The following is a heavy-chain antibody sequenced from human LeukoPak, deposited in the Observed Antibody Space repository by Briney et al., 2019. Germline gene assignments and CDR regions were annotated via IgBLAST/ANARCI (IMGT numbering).Heavy chain of an antibody. CDR1: GYSNSSGYY. J-gene: IGHJ4*02. CDR3: AGLDDSSGYYY. Sequence: SETLSLTCTVSGYSNSSGYYWGWIRQPPGKGLEWIGSIYHSGSTYYNPSLKSRVTISVDTSKNQFSLKLSSVTAADTAVYYCAGLDDSSGYYYWGQGTLVTVSS. CDR2: IYHSGST. D-gene: IGHD3-22*01. V-gene: IGHV4-38-2*02.